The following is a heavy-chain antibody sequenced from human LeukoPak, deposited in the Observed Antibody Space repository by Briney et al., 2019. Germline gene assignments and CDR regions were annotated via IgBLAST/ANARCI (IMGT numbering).Heavy chain of an antibody. D-gene: IGHD4-17*01. CDR3: ARDSTANYYYYYYMDV. J-gene: IGHJ6*03. V-gene: IGHV1-46*01. CDR1: VYTFTSYY. Sequence: GASVKVSCKASVYTFTSYYMHWVRQDPGQGLEWMGIINPSGGSTSYAQKFQGRVTMTRDMSTSTVYMELSSLRSEDTAVYYCARDSTANYYYYYYMDVWGKGTTVTVSS. CDR2: INPSGGST.